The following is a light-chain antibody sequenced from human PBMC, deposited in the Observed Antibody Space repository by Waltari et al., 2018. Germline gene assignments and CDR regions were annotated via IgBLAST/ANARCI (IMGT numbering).Light chain of an antibody. CDR1: QSISRF. Sequence: DIVFTQSPATLSLSPGQRATLSCRTSQSISRFLAWYQQRPGQAPRLLIYDASTRATGIPARFSGSGSGTDFTLTISSLDPDDLAVYYCQQRSSWPLTFGGGTRVQIK. V-gene: IGKV3-11*01. CDR3: QQRSSWPLT. J-gene: IGKJ4*01. CDR2: DAS.